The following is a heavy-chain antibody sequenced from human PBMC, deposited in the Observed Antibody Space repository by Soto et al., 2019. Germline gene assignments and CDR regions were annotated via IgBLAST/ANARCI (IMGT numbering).Heavy chain of an antibody. Sequence: QVQLVQSGAEVKKPGASVKVSCKASGYTFTSYGISWVRQAPGQGLEWMGWISAYNGNTNYAQKLQGRVTMTTDTSTRTAYMELRSLRSDDTAVYYCARDPPYDYVWGSYRSDYWGQGTLVTVSS. CDR3: ARDPPYDYVWGSYRSDY. J-gene: IGHJ4*02. D-gene: IGHD3-16*02. CDR2: ISAYNGNT. V-gene: IGHV1-18*01. CDR1: GYTFTSYG.